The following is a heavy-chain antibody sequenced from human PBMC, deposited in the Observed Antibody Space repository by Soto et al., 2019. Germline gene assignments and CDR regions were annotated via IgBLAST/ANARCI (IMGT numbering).Heavy chain of an antibody. V-gene: IGHV1-2*04. Sequence: ASVKVSCKASGYTFTGYYMHWVRQAPGQGLEWMGWINPNSGGTNYAQKFQGWVTMTRDTSISTAYMELSRLRSDDTAVYYCARDNRGVDTAMPPPVHYYGMDVWGQGTTVTVSS. CDR1: GYTFTGYY. CDR3: ARDNRGVDTAMPPPVHYYGMDV. CDR2: INPNSGGT. D-gene: IGHD5-18*01. J-gene: IGHJ6*02.